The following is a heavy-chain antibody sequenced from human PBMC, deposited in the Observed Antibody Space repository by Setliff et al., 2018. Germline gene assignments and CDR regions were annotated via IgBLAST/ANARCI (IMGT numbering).Heavy chain of an antibody. Sequence: GGSLRLSCAASGFTFSSYSMNWVRQAPGKGLEWVSSISTSSSYIYYADSVKGRFTISRDNAKNSLSLQMNSLRTEDTAVYYCFGAGTCSYWGQGTQVTVSS. CDR1: GFTFSSYS. CDR2: ISTSSSYI. CDR3: FGAGTCSY. D-gene: IGHD3-10*01. J-gene: IGHJ4*02. V-gene: IGHV3-21*01.